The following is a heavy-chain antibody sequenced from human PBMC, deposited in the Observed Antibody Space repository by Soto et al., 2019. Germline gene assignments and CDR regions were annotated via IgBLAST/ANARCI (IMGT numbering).Heavy chain of an antibody. CDR3: ATADPYYYDSSGKYYFDY. CDR1: GGSISSSSYY. CDR2: IYYSGST. D-gene: IGHD3-22*01. V-gene: IGHV4-39*01. Sequence: SETLSLTCTVSGGSISSSSYYWGWIRQPPGKGLEWIGSIYYSGSTYYNPSLKSRVAISVDTSKNQFSLKLSSVTAADTAVYYCATADPYYYDSSGKYYFDYWGQGTLVTVSS. J-gene: IGHJ4*02.